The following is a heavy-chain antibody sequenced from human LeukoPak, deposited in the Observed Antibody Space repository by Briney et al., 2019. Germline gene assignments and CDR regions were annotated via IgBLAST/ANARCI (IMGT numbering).Heavy chain of an antibody. V-gene: IGHV4-34*01. J-gene: IGHJ4*02. CDR3: ARSTHFDY. Sequence: SETLSLTCAVYGGSFSGYYWSWIRQPPGKGLEWIGEINHSGSTNHNPSLKSRVTISVDTSKNQFSLKLSSVTAADTAVYYCARSTHFDYWGQGTLVTVSS. CDR2: INHSGST. CDR1: GGSFSGYY.